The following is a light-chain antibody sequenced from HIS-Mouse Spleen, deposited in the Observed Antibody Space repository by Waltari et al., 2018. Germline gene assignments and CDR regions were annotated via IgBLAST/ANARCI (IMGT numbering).Light chain of an antibody. Sequence: QSALTQPRSVSGSPGQSVTISCTGTSRDVGGYNYVSWYQQHPGNAPKLMIYDVSKRPAGVPDRFSGSKSGNTASLTISGLQAEDEADYYCCSYAGSYTFVVFGGGTKLTVL. V-gene: IGLV2-11*01. J-gene: IGLJ2*01. CDR1: SRDVGGYNY. CDR3: CSYAGSYTFVV. CDR2: DVS.